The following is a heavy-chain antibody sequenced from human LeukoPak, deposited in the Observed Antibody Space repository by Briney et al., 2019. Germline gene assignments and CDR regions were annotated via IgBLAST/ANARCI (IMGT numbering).Heavy chain of an antibody. CDR2: IYYSGST. V-gene: IGHV4-39*01. J-gene: IGHJ3*02. CDR1: GFTFSSYSMN. Sequence: PGGSLRLSCAASGFTFSSYSMNWVRQAPGKGLEWIGSIYYSGSTYYNPSLKSRVTISVDTSKNQFSLKLSSVTAADTAVYYCARHGDDYGDYGDAFDIWGQGTMVTVSS. D-gene: IGHD4-17*01. CDR3: ARHGDDYGDYGDAFDI.